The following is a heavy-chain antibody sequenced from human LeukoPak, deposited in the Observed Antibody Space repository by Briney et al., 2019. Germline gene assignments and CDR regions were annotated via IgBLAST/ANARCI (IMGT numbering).Heavy chain of an antibody. Sequence: PTETLSLTCSVSGYSISSGYYWGWIRQPPGKGLEWIGCIYPSGSTYYNPSLKSRVTISVDTSKNQLSLKLSSVTAADTAVYYCARHRDGYQFDYWGQGTLVTVSS. D-gene: IGHD6-13*01. J-gene: IGHJ4*02. CDR3: ARHRDGYQFDY. V-gene: IGHV4-38-2*01. CDR2: IYPSGST. CDR1: GYSISSGYY.